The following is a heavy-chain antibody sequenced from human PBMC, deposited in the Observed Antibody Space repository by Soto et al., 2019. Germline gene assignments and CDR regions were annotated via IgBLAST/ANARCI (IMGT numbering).Heavy chain of an antibody. V-gene: IGHV4-34*01. J-gene: IGHJ4*02. Sequence: SETLSLTCAVYGGSFSGYYWSWIRQPPGKGLEWIGEINHSGSTNYNPSLKSRVTISVDTSKNQFSLKLSSVTAADTAVYYCARRPATTVVVAATLDYWGQGTLVTVSS. CDR1: GGSFSGYY. CDR3: ARRPATTVVVAATLDY. D-gene: IGHD2-15*01. CDR2: INHSGST.